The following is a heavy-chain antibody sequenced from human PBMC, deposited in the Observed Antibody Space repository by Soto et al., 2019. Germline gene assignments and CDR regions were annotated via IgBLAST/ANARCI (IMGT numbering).Heavy chain of an antibody. Sequence: GGSLRLSCAASGFTFSSYSMNWVRQAPGKGLEWVSSISSSSSYIYYADSVKGRFTISRDNAKNSLYLQMNSLRAEDTAVYYCASHPRDSSGYWYYFDSWGQGTLVTVSS. D-gene: IGHD3-22*01. J-gene: IGHJ4*02. CDR2: ISSSSSYI. V-gene: IGHV3-21*01. CDR1: GFTFSSYS. CDR3: ASHPRDSSGYWYYFDS.